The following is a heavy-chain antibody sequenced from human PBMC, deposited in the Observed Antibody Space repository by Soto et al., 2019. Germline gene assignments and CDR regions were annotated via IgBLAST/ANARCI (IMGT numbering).Heavy chain of an antibody. J-gene: IGHJ6*02. CDR3: AKIPITIRLGMDV. Sequence: VQLLASGGGLGQPGGSLSLSCAASGFTFSSSAMSWVRQAPGKGLEWVSGINNNGANTYYADSVKGRFTISRDNSKNTRYLQMNSLRAEDTAVYYCAKIPITIRLGMDVWGQGTTVTVSS. CDR2: INNNGANT. CDR1: GFTFSSSA. D-gene: IGHD3-3*01. V-gene: IGHV3-23*01.